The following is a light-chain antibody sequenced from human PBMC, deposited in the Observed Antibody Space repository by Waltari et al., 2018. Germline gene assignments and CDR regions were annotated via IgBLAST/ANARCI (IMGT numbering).Light chain of an antibody. J-gene: IGKJ1*01. CDR1: QSVLYGPTNKNY. CDR2: WAS. V-gene: IGKV4-1*01. CDR3: HQYYNTPRT. Sequence: DIVMMQSPDSLAVSLGERATINCRSSQSVLYGPTNKNYLAWYQQKPGQPPKLLIYWASTRESGVPDRFSGSGSVTDFTLTISSLQAEDVAVYSCHQYYNTPRTFGQGTKVEIK.